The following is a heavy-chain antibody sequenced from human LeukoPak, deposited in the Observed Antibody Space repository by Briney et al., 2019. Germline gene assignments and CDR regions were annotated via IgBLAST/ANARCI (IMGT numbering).Heavy chain of an antibody. CDR3: TTEREDYSSGYWEDALDI. D-gene: IGHD3-22*01. CDR2: ISGDGSIT. J-gene: IGHJ3*02. Sequence: QPGGSLRLSCAASGFTISGYWMHWVRQAPGKGLVWVSRISGDGSITAYADSVKGRFTISRDNAKNTLYLQMNSLRAEDTAVYYCTTEREDYSSGYWEDALDIWGQGTMVTVSA. CDR1: GFTISGYW. V-gene: IGHV3-74*01.